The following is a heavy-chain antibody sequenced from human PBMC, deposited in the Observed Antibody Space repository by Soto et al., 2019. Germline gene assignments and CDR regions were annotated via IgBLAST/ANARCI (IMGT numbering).Heavy chain of an antibody. Sequence: ASVKVSCKASGYTFTSYYMHWVRQAPGQGLEWMGIINPSGGSTNYAQKLQGRVTMTTDTSTSTAYMELRSLRSDDTAVYYCALGYCTNGVCYPYYYGMDVWGQGTTVTVSS. CDR1: GYTFTSYY. CDR2: INPSGGST. D-gene: IGHD2-8*01. J-gene: IGHJ6*02. CDR3: ALGYCTNGVCYPYYYGMDV. V-gene: IGHV1-46*01.